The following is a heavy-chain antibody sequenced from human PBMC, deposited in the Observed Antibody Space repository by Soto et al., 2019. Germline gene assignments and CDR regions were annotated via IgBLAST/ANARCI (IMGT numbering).Heavy chain of an antibody. CDR2: IYPGDSDT. CDR3: VRPPLLNSGQQLVLDDAFDL. J-gene: IGHJ3*01. CDR1: GYSFTSYW. V-gene: IGHV5-51*01. D-gene: IGHD6-13*01. Sequence: EVQLVQSGAEVKKPGESLKISCKGSGYSFTSYWIGWVCQMPGKGLAWMGIIYPGDSDTRYSPSFQGQVTLSADKSISTAYVPCGSLKASDTAMYYCVRPPLLNSGQQLVLDDAFDLWGQGTMVTVSS.